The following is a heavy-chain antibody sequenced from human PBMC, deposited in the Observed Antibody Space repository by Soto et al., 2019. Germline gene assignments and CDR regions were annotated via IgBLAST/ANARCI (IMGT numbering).Heavy chain of an antibody. CDR3: ARVPVTANSAYYPNWFAP. Sequence: SETLSLTCTVSGASISSGDYYWSWIRQAPGKGLEWIGYIYHSGRTYYNPSLKSRVTISVDTSRNQFSLTLSSVAAADTAVYYCARVPVTANSAYYPNWFAPWGQGTLVTVSS. CDR2: IYHSGRT. CDR1: GASISSGDYY. D-gene: IGHD3-22*01. V-gene: IGHV4-30-4*01. J-gene: IGHJ5*02.